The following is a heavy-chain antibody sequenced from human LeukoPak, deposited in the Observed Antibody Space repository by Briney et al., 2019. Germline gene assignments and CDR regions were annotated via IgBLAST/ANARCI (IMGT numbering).Heavy chain of an antibody. CDR2: INPNSGAT. J-gene: IGHJ4*02. CDR1: GYTFTAYY. V-gene: IGHV1-2*02. D-gene: IGHD4-17*01. Sequence: ASVKVSCKASGYTFTAYYLHWVRQAPGQGLEYVGWINPNSGATNYAQKFQGRVTMTRDTSISTAYMELSRLRSDDTAVYYCAILTHSTVTQQYYFDYWGQGTLVTVSS. CDR3: AILTHSTVTQQYYFDY.